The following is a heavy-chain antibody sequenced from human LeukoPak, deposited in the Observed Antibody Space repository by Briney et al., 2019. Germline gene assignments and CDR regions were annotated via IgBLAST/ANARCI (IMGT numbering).Heavy chain of an antibody. V-gene: IGHV4-4*02. CDR3: SRESGPYCPFGH. D-gene: IGHD1-26*01. CDR2: ISLRGRT. Sequence: SETLSLTCGVSGGSITTTNFWSWVRQPPGGGLEWIGEISLRGRTQYNPSLKSRVNISIDKPKTHLYLSLASVTAAATAVYYCSRESGPYCPFGHWGQGTLVAVTS. CDR1: GGSITTTNF. J-gene: IGHJ5*02.